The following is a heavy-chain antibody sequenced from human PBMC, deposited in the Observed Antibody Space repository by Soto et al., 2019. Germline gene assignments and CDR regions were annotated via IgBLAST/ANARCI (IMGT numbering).Heavy chain of an antibody. CDR2: IGTSGSYI. CDR3: ARVSAFIGLYY. CDR1: GFIFSRYS. D-gene: IGHD1-26*01. V-gene: IGHV3-21*01. Sequence: GGPLRLSCAVSGFIFSRYSMNWVRQAPGKGLEWVSSIGTSGSYIYDTDSEKGRFTISRDNTKDSLYLQMNSLRAEDTAIYYCARVSAFIGLYYWGQGT. J-gene: IGHJ4*02.